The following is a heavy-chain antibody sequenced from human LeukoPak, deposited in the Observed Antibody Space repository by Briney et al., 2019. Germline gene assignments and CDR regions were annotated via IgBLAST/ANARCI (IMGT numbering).Heavy chain of an antibody. J-gene: IGHJ4*02. Sequence: GASVTVSCKASGYTFTSYGINWVRQAPGQGLEWMGWISAYNGNTNYAQKLQGRVTMTTDTSTSTAYMELRSLRSDDTAVYYCARDSLAARYVYWGQGTLVTVSS. CDR3: ARDSLAARYVY. CDR2: ISAYNGNT. D-gene: IGHD6-6*01. V-gene: IGHV1-18*01. CDR1: GYTFTSYG.